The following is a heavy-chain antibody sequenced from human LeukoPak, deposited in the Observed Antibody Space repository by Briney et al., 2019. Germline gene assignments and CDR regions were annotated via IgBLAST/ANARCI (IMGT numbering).Heavy chain of an antibody. J-gene: IGHJ2*01. CDR1: GGSVSSGSYY. V-gene: IGHV4-61*01. CDR3: ATAPAGTGGAWYFDL. Sequence: SETLSLTCTVSGGSVSSGSYYWSWIRQPPGKGLEWIGYIYYSGSTNYNPSLKSRVTISVYTSKNQFSLKLSSVTAADTAVYHCATAPAGTGGAWYFDLWGRGTLVTVSS. CDR2: IYYSGST. D-gene: IGHD2-2*01.